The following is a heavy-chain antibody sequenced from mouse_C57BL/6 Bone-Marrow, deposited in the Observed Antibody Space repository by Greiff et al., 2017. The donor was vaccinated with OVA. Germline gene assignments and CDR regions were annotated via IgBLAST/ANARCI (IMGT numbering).Heavy chain of an antibody. Sequence: EVQLKESGPELVKPGASVKISCKASGYSFTGYYMHWVKQSSEKSLEWIGEINPSTGGTSYNQKFKGKATLTVDKSSSTAYMQLKSLTSEDSAVHYCARLSAYWGQGTLVTVSA. CDR2: INPSTGGT. CDR1: GYSFTGYY. J-gene: IGHJ3*01. V-gene: IGHV1-43*01. CDR3: ARLSAY.